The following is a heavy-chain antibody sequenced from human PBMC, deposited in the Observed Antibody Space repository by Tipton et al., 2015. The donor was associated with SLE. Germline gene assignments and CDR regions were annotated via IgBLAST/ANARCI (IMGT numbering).Heavy chain of an antibody. V-gene: IGHV3-53*01. Sequence: SLRLSCAASGFNVSSNYMNWVRQAPGKGLEWVSLLYSAESTYYADCVKGRFTISRDNSKNRVSLQMNSLRGEDTATYYCAKGARDERGKYFVFDFWGQGTLVTVSS. D-gene: IGHD1-26*01. J-gene: IGHJ4*02. CDR1: GFNVSSNY. CDR2: LYSAEST. CDR3: AKGARDERGKYFVFDF.